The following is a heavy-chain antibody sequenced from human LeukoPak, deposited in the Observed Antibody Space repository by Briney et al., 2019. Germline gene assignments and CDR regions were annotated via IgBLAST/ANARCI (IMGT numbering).Heavy chain of an antibody. CDR3: GRGGPDFDY. J-gene: IGHJ4*02. Sequence: GGSLRLSCVVSGFIVNNNYMSWVRQAPGKGLEWVSVLYSGGDTSYADSVKGRVIVSRDHVHNTFDLQMNSLRVEDTAIYYCGRGGPDFDYWGQGTLVTVSS. D-gene: IGHD3-10*01. CDR1: GFIVNNNY. V-gene: IGHV3-66*01. CDR2: LYSGGDT.